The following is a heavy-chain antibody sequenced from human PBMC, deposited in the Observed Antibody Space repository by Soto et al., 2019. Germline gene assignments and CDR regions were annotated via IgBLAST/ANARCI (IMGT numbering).Heavy chain of an antibody. CDR3: AGSLLGDEYDSDGLDL. CDR1: GGPYSKYS. Sequence: QVQLVQSGTEVKKPGSSVTVSCKASGGPYSKYSISWVRQAPGQGLEWVGRIIPIFDTTNYAQKFQGRATITADKSPSTVSMDLSSLRSEDTAVYYCAGSLLGDEYDSDGLDLWGQGTLVTVSS. D-gene: IGHD3-22*01. J-gene: IGHJ5*02. V-gene: IGHV1-69*08. CDR2: IIPIFDTT.